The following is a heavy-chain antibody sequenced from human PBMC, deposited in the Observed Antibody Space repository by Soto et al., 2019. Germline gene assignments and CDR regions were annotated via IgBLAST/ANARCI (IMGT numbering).Heavy chain of an antibody. CDR3: ARDGWQVDRPGLRDPYYFDY. CDR1: GFTFSSYS. Sequence: GGSLRLSCAASGFTFSSYSMNWVRQAPGKGLEWVSSISSSSSYIYYADSVKGRFTISRDNAKNSLYLQMNSLRAEDTAVYYCARDGWQVDRPGLRDPYYFDYWGQGTLVTVSS. CDR2: ISSSSSYI. V-gene: IGHV3-21*01. J-gene: IGHJ4*02. D-gene: IGHD6-19*01.